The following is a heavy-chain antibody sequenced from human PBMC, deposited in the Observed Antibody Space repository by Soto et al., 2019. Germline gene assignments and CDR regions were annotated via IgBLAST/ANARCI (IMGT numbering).Heavy chain of an antibody. D-gene: IGHD3-22*01. CDR2: IYYSGST. CDR3: ARDGYYYDSSGYSRYAFDI. Sequence: PSETLSLTCTVSCGSISSGGYYWSWIRQHPGKGLEWIGYIYYSGSTYYNPSLKSRVTISVDTSKNQFSLKLSSVTAADTAVYYCARDGYYYDSSGYSRYAFDIWGQGTMVTVSS. J-gene: IGHJ3*02. CDR1: CGSISSGGYY. V-gene: IGHV4-31*03.